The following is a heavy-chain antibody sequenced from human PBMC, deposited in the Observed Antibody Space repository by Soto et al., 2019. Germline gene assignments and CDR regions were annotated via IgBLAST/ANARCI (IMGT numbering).Heavy chain of an antibody. CDR1: GFTFSSYA. V-gene: IGHV3-30-3*01. J-gene: IGHJ5*02. CDR2: ISYDGSNK. CDR3: AKEEARAPFQPPVA. Sequence: PGGSLRLSCAASGFTFSSYAMHWVRQAPGKGLEWVAVISYDGSNKYYADSVKGRFTISRDNSKNTLYLQMNSLRAEDTAVYYCAKEEARAPFQPPVAWGQGTLVTVSS.